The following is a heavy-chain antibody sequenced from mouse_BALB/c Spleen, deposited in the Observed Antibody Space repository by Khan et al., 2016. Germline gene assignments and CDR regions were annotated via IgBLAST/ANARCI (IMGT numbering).Heavy chain of an antibody. D-gene: IGHD2-1*01. Sequence: QIQLVQSGPELKKPGETVKISCKASGYTFTNYGMNWVKQAPGKGLKWMGWINTYTGEPTYADDFKGRFAFSLETSASTAYLQTKNLKNEDMATYFCARSAYGNYFDYWGQGTTLTVSS. CDR1: GYTFTNYG. V-gene: IGHV9-1*02. J-gene: IGHJ2*01. CDR2: INTYTGEP. CDR3: ARSAYGNYFDY.